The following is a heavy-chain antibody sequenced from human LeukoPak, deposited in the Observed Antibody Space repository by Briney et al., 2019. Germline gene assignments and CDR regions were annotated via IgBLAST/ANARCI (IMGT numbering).Heavy chain of an antibody. CDR2: MNPNSGNT. CDR1: GYTFTSYD. D-gene: IGHD6-13*01. Sequence: ASVKVSCKASGYTFTSYDINWVRQATGQGLEWMGWMNPNSGNTGYAQKFQGRIIMTRNTSISTAYMELSSLTSEDTAVYYCARIAAAGNRRLNYWGQGTLVTVSS. V-gene: IGHV1-8*01. CDR3: ARIAAAGNRRLNY. J-gene: IGHJ4*02.